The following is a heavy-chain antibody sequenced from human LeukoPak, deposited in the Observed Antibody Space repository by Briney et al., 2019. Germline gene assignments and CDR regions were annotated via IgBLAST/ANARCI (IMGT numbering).Heavy chain of an antibody. CDR2: ISSSSSYI. V-gene: IGHV3-21*01. D-gene: IGHD1-26*01. J-gene: IGHJ4*02. CDR1: GFTFSSYS. Sequence: GGSLRLSCAASGFTFSSYSMNWVRQAPGKGLEWVSSISSSSSYIYYADSVKGRFTISRDNAKNSLYLQMNSLRAEDKAVYYCARDLLYSGSYYSPYYFDYWGQGTLVTVSS. CDR3: ARDLLYSGSYYSPYYFDY.